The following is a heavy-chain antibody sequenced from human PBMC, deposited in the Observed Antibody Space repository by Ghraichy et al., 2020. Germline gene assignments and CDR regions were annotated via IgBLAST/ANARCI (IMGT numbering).Heavy chain of an antibody. CDR3: ARGRHSAFDI. Sequence: SETLSLTCDISGDSVSNNGVVWNWIRQSPSRGLEWLGRTYYRFKWSNDYAVSVKSRIIINPDTSKNQFSLQLNSVTPEDTAVYYCARGRHSAFDIWGQGTTVTVSS. J-gene: IGHJ3*02. CDR1: GDSVSNNGVV. D-gene: IGHD2-21*01. CDR2: TYYRFKWSN. V-gene: IGHV6-1*01.